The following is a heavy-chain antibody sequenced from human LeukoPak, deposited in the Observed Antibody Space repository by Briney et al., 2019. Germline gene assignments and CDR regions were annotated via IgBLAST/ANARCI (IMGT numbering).Heavy chain of an antibody. V-gene: IGHV1-18*01. CDR3: ARDATILGSTGYSVEY. D-gene: IGHD2-2*01. J-gene: IGHJ4*02. CDR2: ISAYNGNT. CDR1: GYTLTSYG. Sequence: VASVKVSCTASGYTLTSYGISWVRQAPGQGLEWMGWISAYNGNTTYAQKLQGRVTITTTTPTSTASMERRSLRSDDPAGYYCARDATILGSTGYSVEYWGQGTLVTVSS.